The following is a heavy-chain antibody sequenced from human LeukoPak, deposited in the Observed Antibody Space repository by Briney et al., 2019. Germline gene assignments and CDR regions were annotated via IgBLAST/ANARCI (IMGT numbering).Heavy chain of an antibody. CDR3: ARWGLVDTAMDDAFDI. CDR1: GGTFSSYA. V-gene: IGHV1-69*04. CDR2: IIPILGIA. J-gene: IGHJ3*02. Sequence: GASVKVSCKASGGTFSSYAISWVRQTPGQGLEWMGRIIPILGIANYAQKFQGRVTITADKSTSTAYMELSSLRSEDTAVYYCARWGLVDTAMDDAFDIWGQGTMVTVSS. D-gene: IGHD5-18*01.